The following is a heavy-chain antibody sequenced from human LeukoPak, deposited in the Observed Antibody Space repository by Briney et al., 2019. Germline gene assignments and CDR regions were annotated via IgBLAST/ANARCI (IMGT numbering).Heavy chain of an antibody. V-gene: IGHV1-2*02. CDR3: ARVQVTTLSGRDY. CDR1: GYTFTGYY. Sequence: GASVKVSCKASGYTFTGYYMHWVRQAPGQGLEWMGWINPNSGGTNYAQKFQGRVTMTRDTSISTAYMELSRLRSDDTAVYYCARVQVTTLSGRDYWGQGTLVTVPS. CDR2: INPNSGGT. J-gene: IGHJ4*02. D-gene: IGHD4-17*01.